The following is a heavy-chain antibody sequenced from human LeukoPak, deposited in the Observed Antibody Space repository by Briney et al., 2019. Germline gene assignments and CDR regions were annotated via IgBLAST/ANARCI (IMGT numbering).Heavy chain of an antibody. Sequence: SVKVSCKASGGTFTSYAISWVRQAPGQGLEWMGGIIPIVGTANYAQKFQGRVTITADKSTSTAYMELSSLRSEATAVYYCARDRRITNFGVVIRGGFAPWGQGTLVTASS. V-gene: IGHV1-69*06. D-gene: IGHD3-3*01. CDR2: IIPIVGTA. CDR1: GGTFTSYA. CDR3: ARDRRITNFGVVIRGGFAP. J-gene: IGHJ5*02.